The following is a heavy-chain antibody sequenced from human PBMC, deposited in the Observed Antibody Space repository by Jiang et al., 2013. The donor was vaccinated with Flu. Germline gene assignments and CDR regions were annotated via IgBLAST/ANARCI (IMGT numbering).Heavy chain of an antibody. V-gene: IGHV3-30-3*01. CDR3: ARNSLYVDYYDSSGYYD. CDR2: ISYDGSNK. J-gene: IGHJ4*02. D-gene: IGHD3-22*01. CDR1: GFTFSSYA. Sequence: VQLLESGGGVVQPGRSLRLSCAASGFTFSSYAMHWVRQAPGKGLEWVAVISYDGSNKYYADSVKGRFTISRDNSKNTLYLQMNSLRAEDTAVYYCARNSLYVDYYDSSGYYDWGQGTLVTVSS.